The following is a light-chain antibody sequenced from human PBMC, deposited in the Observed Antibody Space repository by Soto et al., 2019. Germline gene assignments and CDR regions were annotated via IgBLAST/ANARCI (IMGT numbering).Light chain of an antibody. Sequence: QTVVTQEPSVTVSPGGTVTLTCASSTGAVTSDYFPNWFQQKPGQTPRPLICSTNRKHSWTPARFSGSLLGGKAALTLSGVQPEGEADYYCLLYYGGTRLFGGGTKLTVL. CDR1: TGAVTSDYF. CDR2: STN. CDR3: LLYYGGTRL. J-gene: IGLJ3*02. V-gene: IGLV7-43*01.